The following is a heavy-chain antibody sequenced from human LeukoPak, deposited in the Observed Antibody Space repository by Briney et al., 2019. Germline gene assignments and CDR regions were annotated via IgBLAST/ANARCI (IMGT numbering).Heavy chain of an antibody. Sequence: ASVKVSCKASGYTFTGYYMHWVRQAPGQGLEWMGWINPNSGGTNYAQKFQGRVTMTTDTSTSTAYMELRSLRSDDTAVYYCARGSAQIAVAGGEDAFDIWGQGTMVTVSS. CDR3: ARGSAQIAVAGGEDAFDI. CDR1: GYTFTGYY. D-gene: IGHD6-19*01. V-gene: IGHV1-2*02. J-gene: IGHJ3*02. CDR2: INPNSGGT.